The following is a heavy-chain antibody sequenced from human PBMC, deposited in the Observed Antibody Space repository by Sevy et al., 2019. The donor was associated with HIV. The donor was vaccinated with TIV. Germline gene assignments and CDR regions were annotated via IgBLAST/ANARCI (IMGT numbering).Heavy chain of an antibody. D-gene: IGHD3-22*01. Sequence: ASVKVSCKASGYTFTSYDINWVRQATVQGLEWMGWMNPNSGNTGYAQKFQGRVTMTRNTSISTAYMELSSLRSEDTAVYYCARTGYYDSSGYLAWAFDIWGQGTMVTVSS. CDR3: ARTGYYDSSGYLAWAFDI. V-gene: IGHV1-8*01. CDR1: GYTFTSYD. J-gene: IGHJ3*02. CDR2: MNPNSGNT.